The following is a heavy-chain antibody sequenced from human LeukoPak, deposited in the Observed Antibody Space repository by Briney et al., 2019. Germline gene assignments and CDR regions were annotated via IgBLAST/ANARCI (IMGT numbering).Heavy chain of an antibody. J-gene: IGHJ4*02. D-gene: IGHD5-18*01. CDR1: GGXXSXYA. V-gene: IGHV1-69*01. CDR2: IIPIFGTA. CDR3: ARGVGGYSYGYSNFDY. Sequence: VSCXXXGGXXSXYAISWVRQAPGXGLEWMGGIIPIFGTANYAQKFQGRVTITADESTSTAYMELSSLRSEDTAVYYCARGVGGYSYGYSNFDYWGQGTLVTVSS.